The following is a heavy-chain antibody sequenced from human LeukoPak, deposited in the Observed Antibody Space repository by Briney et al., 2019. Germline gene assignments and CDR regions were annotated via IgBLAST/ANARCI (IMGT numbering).Heavy chain of an antibody. D-gene: IGHD5-24*01. J-gene: IGHJ4*02. CDR3: ARGERDGHSGGSFDY. V-gene: IGHV3-64*01. CDR2: ISSNGGST. CDR1: GFTFSSYA. Sequence: GGSLRLSCAASGFTFSSYAMHWVRQAPGKGLEYVSAISSNGGSTYYANSVKGRFTISRDNSKNTLYLQMGSLRAEDMAVYYCARGERDGHSGGSFDYWGQGTLVTVSS.